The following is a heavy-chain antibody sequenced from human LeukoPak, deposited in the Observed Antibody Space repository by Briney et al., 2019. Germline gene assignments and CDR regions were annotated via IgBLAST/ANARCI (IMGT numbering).Heavy chain of an antibody. CDR2: IWYDGSNK. CDR3: ARGPKGEFDY. J-gene: IGHJ4*02. CDR1: GFTFSSYG. D-gene: IGHD3-16*01. Sequence: GGSLRLSCAASGFTFSSYGMHWVRQAPGKGLEWVAVIWYDGSNKYYADSVKGRITISRDNSKNTLYLQMNSLRAEDTAEYYCARGPKGEFDYWGQGTLVTVSS. V-gene: IGHV3-33*01.